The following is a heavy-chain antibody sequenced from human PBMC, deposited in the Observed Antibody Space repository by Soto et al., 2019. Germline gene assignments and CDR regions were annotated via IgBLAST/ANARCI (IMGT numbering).Heavy chain of an antibody. Sequence: LSQTLSLTCAISGNSVSINTAAWNWIRSSPSRGLEWLGRTYYRSNWRHDYAVSVRSRITVNPDTSKNHFSLQLNSVTPDDTAVYYCARGVAGSGFDLWGQGTLVTVSS. V-gene: IGHV6-1*01. CDR3: ARGVAGSGFDL. J-gene: IGHJ4*02. D-gene: IGHD6-19*01. CDR1: GNSVSINTAA. CDR2: TYYRSNWRH.